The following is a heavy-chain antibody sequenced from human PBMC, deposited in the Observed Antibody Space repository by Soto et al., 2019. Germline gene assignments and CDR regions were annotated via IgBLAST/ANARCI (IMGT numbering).Heavy chain of an antibody. J-gene: IGHJ4*02. V-gene: IGHV3-33*01. CDR2: IWYDGSNK. CDR1: GFTFSSYG. CDR3: ARDSSDFWSGYRYDFDY. Sequence: QVQLVESGGGVVQPGRSLRLSCAASGFTFSSYGMHWVRQAPGKGLEWVAVIWYDGSNKYYADSVKGRFTISRDNSKNTLYLQMNSLRAEDTAVYYCARDSSDFWSGYRYDFDYWGRGTLVTVSS. D-gene: IGHD3-3*01.